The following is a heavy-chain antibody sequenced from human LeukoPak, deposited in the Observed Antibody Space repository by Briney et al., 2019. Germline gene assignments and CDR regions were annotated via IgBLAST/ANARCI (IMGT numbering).Heavy chain of an antibody. J-gene: IGHJ6*03. CDR3: ARSAWNYNYYYYYMDV. V-gene: IGHV4-39*07. D-gene: IGHD1-7*01. CDR1: GGSISSSSYY. Sequence: SETLSLTCTVSGGSISSSSYYWGWIRQPPGKGLEWIGSIYYSGSTYYNPSLKSRVTISVDTSKNQFSLKLSSVTAADTAVYYCARSAWNYNYYYYYMDVWGKGTTVTVSS. CDR2: IYYSGST.